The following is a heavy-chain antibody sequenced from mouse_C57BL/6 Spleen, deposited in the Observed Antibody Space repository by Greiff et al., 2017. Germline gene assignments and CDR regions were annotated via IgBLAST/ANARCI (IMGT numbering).Heavy chain of an antibody. CDR1: GYTFTSYW. CDR2: IDPNSGGT. J-gene: IGHJ1*03. V-gene: IGHV1-72*01. Sequence: QVQLKQPGAELVKPGASVKLSCKASGYTFTSYWMHWVKQRPGRGLEWIGRIDPNSGGTKYNEKFKSKATLTVDKPSSTAYMQLSSLTSEDSAVYYCAIYGRHWYFDVWGTGTTVTVSS. CDR3: AIYGRHWYFDV. D-gene: IGHD1-1*02.